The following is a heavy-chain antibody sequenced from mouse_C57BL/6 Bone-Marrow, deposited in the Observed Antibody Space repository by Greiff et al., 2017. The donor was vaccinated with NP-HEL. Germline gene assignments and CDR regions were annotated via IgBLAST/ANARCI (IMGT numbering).Heavy chain of an antibody. Sequence: LVESGAELARPGASVKLSCKASGYTFTSYGISWVKQRTGQGLEWIGEIYPRSGNTYYNEKFKGKATLTADKSSSTAYMELRSLTSEDSAVYFCSTGTGGYWGQGTTLTVSS. CDR1: GYTFTSYG. D-gene: IGHD4-1*01. J-gene: IGHJ2*01. CDR3: STGTGGY. CDR2: IYPRSGNT. V-gene: IGHV1-81*01.